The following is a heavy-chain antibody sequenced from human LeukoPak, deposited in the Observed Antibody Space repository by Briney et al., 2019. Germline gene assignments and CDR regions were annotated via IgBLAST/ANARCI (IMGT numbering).Heavy chain of an antibody. J-gene: IGHJ4*02. CDR2: ISNNGGST. CDR1: GFTFSVYA. CDR3: ARDPSGGGRGYYFDY. V-gene: IGHV3-64*01. Sequence: GGSLRLSCAASGFTFSVYAMHWVRQAPGKGLEYVSTISNNGGSTYYANSVKGRFTISRDNSKNTLYLQMDSLRPEDMAVYYCARDPSGGGRGYYFDYWGQGTLVTVSS. D-gene: IGHD6-19*01.